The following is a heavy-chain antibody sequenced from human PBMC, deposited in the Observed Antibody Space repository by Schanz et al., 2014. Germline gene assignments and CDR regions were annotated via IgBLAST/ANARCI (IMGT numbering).Heavy chain of an antibody. CDR2: ISGSSRTI. CDR3: ARKMKLGVYGGKGHDSLDI. V-gene: IGHV3-48*01. J-gene: IGHJ3*02. Sequence: EVQLLESGGGLVQPGGSLRLSCASSGFSFTTYAMSWVRQAPGRGLEWVSYISGSSRTIYYADSMKGRFPVSRDNAENALYLQMNTLRAEDTAVYYCARKMKLGVYGGKGHDSLDIWGQGTMVTVSS. CDR1: GFSFTTYA. D-gene: IGHD4-17*01.